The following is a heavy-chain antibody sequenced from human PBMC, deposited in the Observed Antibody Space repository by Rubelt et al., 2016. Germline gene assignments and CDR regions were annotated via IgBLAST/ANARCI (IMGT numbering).Heavy chain of an antibody. V-gene: IGHV3-23*01. D-gene: IGHD6-19*01. Sequence: GGSTYYADSVKGRFTISRDNSKNTLYLQMNSLRAEDTAVYYCAKDIRAVAGTFDYWGQGTLVTVSS. J-gene: IGHJ4*02. CDR3: AKDIRAVAGTFDY. CDR2: GGST.